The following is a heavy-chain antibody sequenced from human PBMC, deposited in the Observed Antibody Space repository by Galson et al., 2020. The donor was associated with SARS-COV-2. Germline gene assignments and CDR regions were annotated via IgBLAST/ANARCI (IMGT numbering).Heavy chain of an antibody. J-gene: IGHJ4*02. V-gene: IGHV3-11*01. Sequence: GESLKISCAASGFIFSDRYMSWIRQAPGKGLEWVSYISNSGSTKYYADSVKGRFTISRDNAKNSLYFQMNSLRAEDTAVYYCARGGGSGWPYYFDYWGQGTLVTVSS. CDR3: ARGGGSGWPYYFDY. D-gene: IGHD6-19*01. CDR2: ISNSGSTK. CDR1: GFIFSDRY.